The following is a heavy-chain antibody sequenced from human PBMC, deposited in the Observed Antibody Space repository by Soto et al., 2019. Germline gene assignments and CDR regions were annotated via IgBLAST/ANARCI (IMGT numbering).Heavy chain of an antibody. J-gene: IGHJ5*02. CDR2: ISAYNGNT. D-gene: IGHD2-15*01. CDR1: RDAFTSYG. CDR3: AAVFGYCSGGSCYRYNWFDP. Sequence: ASVKVSFNAPRDAFTSYGIIWVRQAPGQGLEWMGWISAYNGNTNYAQKLQGRVTMTTDTSTSTAYMELRSLRSDDTAVYYCAAVFGYCSGGSCYRYNWFDPWGQGTLVNVSS. V-gene: IGHV1-18*01.